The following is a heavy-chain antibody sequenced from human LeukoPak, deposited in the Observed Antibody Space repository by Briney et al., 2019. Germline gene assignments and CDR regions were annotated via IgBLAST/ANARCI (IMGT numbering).Heavy chain of an antibody. V-gene: IGHV3-23*01. CDR1: GFTFSSYA. Sequence: GGSLRLSCAASGFTFSSYAMSWVRRAPGKGLEWVSAISGSGGSTYYADSVKGRFTISRDNSKNTLYLQMNSLRAEDTAVYYCAKDLSRGSGRYFDYWGQGTLVTVSS. D-gene: IGHD3-10*01. J-gene: IGHJ4*02. CDR3: AKDLSRGSGRYFDY. CDR2: ISGSGGST.